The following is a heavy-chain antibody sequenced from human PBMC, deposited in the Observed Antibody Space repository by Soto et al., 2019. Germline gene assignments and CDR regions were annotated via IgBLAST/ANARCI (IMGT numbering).Heavy chain of an antibody. V-gene: IGHV4-59*01. CDR1: GGSISSYY. Sequence: SETLSLTCTVSGGSISSYYWSWIRQPPGKGLEWIGYIYYSGSTNYNPSLKSRVTISVDTSKDQFSLKLSSVTAADTAVYYGARALTLGSRGWKYHLRFDYWGQGTLVTVSS. D-gene: IGHD1-7*01. J-gene: IGHJ4*02. CDR3: ARALTLGSRGWKYHLRFDY. CDR2: IYYSGST.